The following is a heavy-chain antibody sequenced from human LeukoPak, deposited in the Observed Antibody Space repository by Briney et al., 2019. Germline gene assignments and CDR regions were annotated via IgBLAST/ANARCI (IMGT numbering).Heavy chain of an antibody. D-gene: IGHD3-9*01. J-gene: IGHJ6*03. V-gene: IGHV1-18*01. Sequence: ASVKVSCKASGYTFTNYGISWVRQAPGQGLEWMGWISAYNGNTNYAQQLQGRVTMTTDTSTSTAYMELRSLRPDDTAVYYCARENRRLNHYDILTGYYYYYMDVWGKGTTVTVSS. CDR2: ISAYNGNT. CDR1: GYTFTNYG. CDR3: ARENRRLNHYDILTGYYYYYMDV.